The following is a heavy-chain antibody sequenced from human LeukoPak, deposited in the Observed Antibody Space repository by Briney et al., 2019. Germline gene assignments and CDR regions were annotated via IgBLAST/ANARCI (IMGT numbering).Heavy chain of an antibody. Sequence: SETLSLTCAVYGGSFSGYYWSWIRQPPGKGLEWIGEINHSGSTNYNPSLKSRVTISVDTSKNQFSPKLSSVTAADTAVYYCARLRDLSYYYYYYGMDVWGQGTTVTVSS. CDR2: INHSGST. V-gene: IGHV4-34*01. CDR1: GGSFSGYY. CDR3: ARLRDLSYYYYYYGMDV. J-gene: IGHJ6*02.